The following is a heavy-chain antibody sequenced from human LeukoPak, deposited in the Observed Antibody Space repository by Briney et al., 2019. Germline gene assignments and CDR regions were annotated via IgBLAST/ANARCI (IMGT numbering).Heavy chain of an antibody. V-gene: IGHV3-9*01. Sequence: PGRSLRLSCAASGFTFDDYAMHWVRQAPGKGLEWVSGISWNSGSIGYADSVKGRFTISRDNAKNSLYLQMNSLRAEDTALYYCAKDISLDTAMVLFDYWGQGTLVTVSS. CDR1: GFTFDDYA. D-gene: IGHD5-18*01. CDR2: ISWNSGSI. CDR3: AKDISLDTAMVLFDY. J-gene: IGHJ4*02.